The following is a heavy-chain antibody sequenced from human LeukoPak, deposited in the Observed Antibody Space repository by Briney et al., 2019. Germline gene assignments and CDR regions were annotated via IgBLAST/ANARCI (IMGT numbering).Heavy chain of an antibody. CDR1: GFTFSSYE. V-gene: IGHV3-48*03. CDR2: ISSSGSII. CDR3: ARYSYGSIHLNWFDP. D-gene: IGHD3-10*01. Sequence: GGSLRLSCAASGFTFSSYEMNWVRQAPGKGLEWVSYISSSGSIIYYADSVKGRFTISRDNAKNSLYLQMNSLRAEDTAVYYCARYSYGSIHLNWFDPWGQGTLVTVSS. J-gene: IGHJ5*02.